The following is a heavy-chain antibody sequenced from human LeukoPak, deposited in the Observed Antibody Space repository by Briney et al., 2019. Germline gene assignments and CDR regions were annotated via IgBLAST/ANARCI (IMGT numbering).Heavy chain of an antibody. V-gene: IGHV3-23*01. D-gene: IGHD1-26*01. CDR1: GFTFSSYA. CDR2: ISGSGGST. CDR3: AKGEYSGNLKGAFDI. Sequence: GGSLRLSCAASGFTFSSYAMSWVRQAPGKGLEWVSAISGSGGSTYYADSVKGRFTISRDNSKNTLYLQVNSLRAEDTAVYYCAKGEYSGNLKGAFDIWGQGTMVTVSS. J-gene: IGHJ3*02.